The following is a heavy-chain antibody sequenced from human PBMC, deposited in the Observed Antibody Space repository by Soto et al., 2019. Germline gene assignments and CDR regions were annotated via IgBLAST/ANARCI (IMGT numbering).Heavy chain of an antibody. V-gene: IGHV4-39*01. Sequence: LETLSLSCTVLGGSISAYYCRWIRKPPGKGLEWIGSIYYSGGTFYNPSLKSRVTISGDTSKNQFSLKLNSVTAADTAVYYCASGWGSGWYLGWGQGTLVTVSS. D-gene: IGHD6-19*01. CDR1: GGSISAYY. CDR2: IYYSGGT. CDR3: ASGWGSGWYLG. J-gene: IGHJ4*02.